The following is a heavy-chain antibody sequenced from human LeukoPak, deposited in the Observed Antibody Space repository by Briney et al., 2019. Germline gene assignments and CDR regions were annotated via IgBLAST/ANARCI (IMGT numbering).Heavy chain of an antibody. Sequence: SQTLSLTCTVSGGSINSRGYYWSWIRQPAGKGLEWIGRVYFSGSTNSNPSLESRLTMSVDTSKNQFSLRLTSVTAADSAVYYCARETLDGGYVFDYWGQGIQVTVSS. CDR3: ARETLDGGYVFDY. D-gene: IGHD5-12*01. CDR2: VYFSGST. CDR1: GGSINSRGYY. V-gene: IGHV4-61*02. J-gene: IGHJ4*02.